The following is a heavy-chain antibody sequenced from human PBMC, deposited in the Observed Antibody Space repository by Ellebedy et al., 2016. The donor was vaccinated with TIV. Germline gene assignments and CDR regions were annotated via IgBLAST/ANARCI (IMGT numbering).Heavy chain of an antibody. D-gene: IGHD6-19*01. CDR1: GFTFSDHY. J-gene: IGHJ4*02. V-gene: IGHV3-72*01. CDR3: AREKGSNGWYYFDY. Sequence: GESLKISCAASGFTFSDHYMDWVRQAPGKGLEWVGRTRNKAKSYTTEYAASVKGRFTISRDASKNSLYLQMNSLKTEDTAVYYCAREKGSNGWYYFDYWGRGTLVTVSS. CDR2: TRNKAKSYTT.